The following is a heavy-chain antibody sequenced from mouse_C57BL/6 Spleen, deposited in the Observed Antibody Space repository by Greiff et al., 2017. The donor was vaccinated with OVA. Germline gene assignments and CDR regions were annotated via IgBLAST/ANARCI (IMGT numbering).Heavy chain of an antibody. CDR2: ISNGGGST. D-gene: IGHD4-1*01. CDR1: GFTFSDYY. J-gene: IGHJ2*01. CDR3: ARRVTGTSGYYFDY. V-gene: IGHV5-12*01. Sequence: EVQLVESGGGLVQPGGSLKLSCAASGFTFSDYYMYWVRQTPEKRLEWVAYISNGGGSTYYPDTLKGRFTISRDNAKNTLYLQMSRLKSEDTAMYYCARRVTGTSGYYFDYWGQGTTLTVSS.